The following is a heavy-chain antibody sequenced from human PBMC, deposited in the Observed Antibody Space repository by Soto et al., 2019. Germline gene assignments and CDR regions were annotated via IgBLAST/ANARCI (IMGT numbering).Heavy chain of an antibody. CDR3: ARQDRVVAEGRWFDP. D-gene: IGHD2-15*01. CDR2: VHYSGNT. J-gene: IGHJ5*02. CDR1: GYSISSGYH. Sequence: TLSLTCTVSGYSISSGYHWAWIRQPPGKGLEWLGSVHYSGNTYYNPSLKSRLTISVDKSKNQFSLNLSSVTAADTAVYYCARQDRVVAEGRWFDPWGQGTLVTVSS. V-gene: IGHV4-38-2*02.